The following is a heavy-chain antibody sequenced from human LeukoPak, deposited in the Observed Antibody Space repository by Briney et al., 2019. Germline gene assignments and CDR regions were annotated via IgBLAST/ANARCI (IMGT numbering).Heavy chain of an antibody. Sequence: PGGSLTLSCAASGFTFSSYAMAWARQAPGKGLNWVSGITGGGGSTYYADSVKGRFTISRDNSKNTLYLQMNSLRAEDTAIYYCARVTLGYYYFDLWGRGTLVIVSS. V-gene: IGHV3-23*01. CDR3: ARVTLGYYYFDL. CDR2: ITGGGGST. J-gene: IGHJ2*01. CDR1: GFTFSSYA. D-gene: IGHD7-27*01.